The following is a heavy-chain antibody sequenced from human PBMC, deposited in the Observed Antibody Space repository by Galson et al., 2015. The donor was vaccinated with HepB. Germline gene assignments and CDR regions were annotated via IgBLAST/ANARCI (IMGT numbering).Heavy chain of an antibody. D-gene: IGHD6-19*01. J-gene: IGHJ4*02. CDR1: GLTFSIYN. Sequence: SLRLSCAASGLTFSIYNMSWVRQAPGKGLEWLSYICSGGETICYADSEKGRFIVTRDNANKSLYLQMNSLRDEVTAVYYCARVDSSGWYPGWVDYWGQGTLVTVSS. CDR3: ARVDSSGWYPGWVDY. CDR2: ICSGGETI. V-gene: IGHV3-48*02.